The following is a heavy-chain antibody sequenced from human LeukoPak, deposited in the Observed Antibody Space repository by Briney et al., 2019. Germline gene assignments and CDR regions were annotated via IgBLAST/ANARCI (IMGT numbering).Heavy chain of an antibody. V-gene: IGHV4-30-2*01. D-gene: IGHD6-6*01. CDR3: ARAYIAARSLYFDY. Sequence: SQTLSLPCTVSGGPISSGGYYWGWIRQPPGKGLEGVGYIYHSGSTYYNPSPKSRVTISVDRSKNQFSLKLSSVTAADTAVYYRARAYIAARSLYFDYWGQGTLVTVSS. CDR1: GGPISSGGYY. CDR2: IYHSGST. J-gene: IGHJ4*02.